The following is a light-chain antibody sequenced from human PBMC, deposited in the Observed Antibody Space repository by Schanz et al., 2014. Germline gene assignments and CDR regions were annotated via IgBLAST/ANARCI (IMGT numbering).Light chain of an antibody. J-gene: IGLJ2*01. CDR3: SSYTSSSTLVV. V-gene: IGLV2-14*01. CDR1: NSDVGGYNH. CDR2: DVS. Sequence: QSALTQPPSASGSPGQSITISCTGTNSDVGGYNHVSWYQQHPGKAPKLMIYDVSNRPSGVSNRFSGSKSGNTASLTISGLQAEDEADYYCSSYTSSSTLVVFGGGTKLTVL.